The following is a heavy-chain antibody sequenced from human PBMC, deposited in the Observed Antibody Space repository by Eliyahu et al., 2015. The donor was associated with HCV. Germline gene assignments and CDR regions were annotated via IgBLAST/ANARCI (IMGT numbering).Heavy chain of an antibody. CDR1: GFTFSSYS. Sequence: EVQLVESGGGLVKPGGSLRLSCAASGFTFSSYSMNWVRQAPGKGLEWVSSISSSSSYIYYADSVKGRFTISRDNAKNSLYLQMNSLRAEDTAVYYCARDRHDFWSGYSYFDYWGQGTLVTVSS. CDR3: ARDRHDFWSGYSYFDY. D-gene: IGHD3-3*01. J-gene: IGHJ4*02. CDR2: ISSSSSYI. V-gene: IGHV3-21*01.